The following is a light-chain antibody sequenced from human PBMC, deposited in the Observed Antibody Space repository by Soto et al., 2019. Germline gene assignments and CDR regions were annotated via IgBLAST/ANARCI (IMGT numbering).Light chain of an antibody. CDR3: SSYAGSNIVV. J-gene: IGLJ2*01. V-gene: IGLV2-8*01. Sequence: QSALTQPPSASGSPGQSVTISCTGTSSDVGGYNYVSWYQQHPGKAPKLMIYEVSKGPSGVPDRFSGSKSGNTASLTVSGLQAEDEADYYCSSYAGSNIVVFGGGTKLTVL. CDR2: EVS. CDR1: SSDVGGYNY.